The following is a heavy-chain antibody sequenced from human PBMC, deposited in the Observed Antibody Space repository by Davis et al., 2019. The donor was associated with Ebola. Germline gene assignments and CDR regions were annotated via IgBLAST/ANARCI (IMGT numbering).Heavy chain of an antibody. CDR3: ARQGWSGYSLRHWLDP. V-gene: IGHV4-4*02. CDR1: GGSITTSNW. D-gene: IGHD3-3*01. CDR2: INHSGST. J-gene: IGHJ5*02. Sequence: MPSETLSPTCVLSGGSITTSNWRSSVRPPPGKGLEWIGEINHSGSTNYNPSLKSRVTISVDTSKNQFSLKLSSVTAADTAVYYCARQGWSGYSLRHWLDPWGRGTLVTVSS.